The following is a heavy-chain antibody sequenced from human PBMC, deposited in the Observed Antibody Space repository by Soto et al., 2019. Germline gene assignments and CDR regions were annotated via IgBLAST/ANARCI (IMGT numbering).Heavy chain of an antibody. Sequence: EVQLVESGGGLVKPGGSLRLSCVVSGFTFTNAWMSWVRQAPGKGLECVGRIKSKTEGGTIDYADPVKGRFTISRDDSRNTVYSQLNSLKTGDTSVDYCTTGGGTMDYWGQGTLVTVSS. CDR1: GFTFTNAW. CDR3: TTGGGTMDY. D-gene: IGHD3-16*01. J-gene: IGHJ4*02. V-gene: IGHV3-15*01. CDR2: IKSKTEGGTI.